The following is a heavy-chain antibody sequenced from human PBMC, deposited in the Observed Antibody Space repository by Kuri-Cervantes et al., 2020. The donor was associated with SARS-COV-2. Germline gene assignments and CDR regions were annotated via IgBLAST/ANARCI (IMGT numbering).Heavy chain of an antibody. V-gene: IGHV1-24*01. J-gene: IGHJ4*02. Sequence: GESLKISCRVSGYTLTELSMHWVRQAPGKGLEWMGGFDPEDGETIYAQKFQGRVTMTEDTSTDTAYMELSSLRSEDTAVYYCATFGGSYPKYYFDYWGQGTLVTVSS. CDR3: ATFGGSYPKYYFDY. D-gene: IGHD1-26*01. CDR2: FDPEDGET. CDR1: GYTLTELS.